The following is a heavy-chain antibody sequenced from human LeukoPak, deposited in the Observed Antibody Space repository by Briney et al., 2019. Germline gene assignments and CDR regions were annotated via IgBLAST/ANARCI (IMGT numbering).Heavy chain of an antibody. CDR1: GDSVSSNSAT. V-gene: IGHV6-1*01. Sequence: SQTLSLTCAISGDSVSSNSATWDWIRQSPSRGLEWLGRTYHRSRWYYDYAVSVKSRITINPETSKNQFSLQLTSVIPEDTAVYYCAYTSSSMADAFDIWGQGTMVIVSS. J-gene: IGHJ3*02. CDR3: AYTSSSMADAFDI. D-gene: IGHD6-13*01. CDR2: TYHRSRWYY.